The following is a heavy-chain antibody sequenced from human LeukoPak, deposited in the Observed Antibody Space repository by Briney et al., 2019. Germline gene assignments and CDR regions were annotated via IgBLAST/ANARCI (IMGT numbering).Heavy chain of an antibody. CDR3: ARDRGLAPTYYYDSSGFSYFDY. V-gene: IGHV1-18*01. Sequence: GASVKVSCKASGYTFTSYGISWVRQAPGQGLEWMGWISAYNGNTNYAQKLQGRVTMTTDTSTSTAYMELRSLRSDDTAVYYCARDRGLAPTYYYDSSGFSYFDYWGRGTLVTVSS. CDR1: GYTFTSYG. CDR2: ISAYNGNT. J-gene: IGHJ4*02. D-gene: IGHD3-22*01.